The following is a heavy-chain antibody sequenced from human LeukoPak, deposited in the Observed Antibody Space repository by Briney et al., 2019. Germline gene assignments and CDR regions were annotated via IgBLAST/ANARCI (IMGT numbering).Heavy chain of an antibody. CDR3: ARHLAFDTVQGGWFDP. CDR2: IYYSGTT. D-gene: IGHD3-9*01. Sequence: SETLSLTCTVSGGSISTYYWSWFRQPPGKGLEWIAYIYYSGTTNYNPSLKSRLTISVDTSKNQFSLKLSSVTAADTAVYYCARHLAFDTVQGGWFDPWGQGTLVTVSS. V-gene: IGHV4-59*08. J-gene: IGHJ5*02. CDR1: GGSISTYY.